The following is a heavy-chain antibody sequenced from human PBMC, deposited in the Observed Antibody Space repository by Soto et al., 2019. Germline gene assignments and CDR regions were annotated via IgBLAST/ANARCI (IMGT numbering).Heavy chain of an antibody. CDR1: GASVTNTNYH. Sequence: QVQLQESGPGLVKPSGTLSLTCTVSGASVTNTNYHWSWIRQPPGRGLEWIGPGQYGRSSEFDSSSLKSRLTLSIDASQNQFSLKLNSVTAADTAIYYCAVLLAGGGGDGNWGQGTLVTVSS. V-gene: IGHV4-61*01. J-gene: IGHJ4*02. CDR3: AVLLAGGGGDGN. D-gene: IGHD3-10*01. CDR2: GQYGRSS.